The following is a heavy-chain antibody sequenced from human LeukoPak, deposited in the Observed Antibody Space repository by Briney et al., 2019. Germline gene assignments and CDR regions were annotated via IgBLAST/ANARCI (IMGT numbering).Heavy chain of an antibody. CDR2: INHSGST. CDR1: GGSFSGYY. D-gene: IGHD3-10*01. CDR3: ARTRVRGVIIPTPNFDY. Sequence: PSETLSLTCAVYGGSFSGYYWSWIRQPPGKGLEWIGEINHSGSTNYNPSLKSRVTISVDASKNQFSLKLSSVTAADTAVYYCARTRVRGVIIPTPNFDYWGQGTLVTVSS. J-gene: IGHJ4*02. V-gene: IGHV4-34*01.